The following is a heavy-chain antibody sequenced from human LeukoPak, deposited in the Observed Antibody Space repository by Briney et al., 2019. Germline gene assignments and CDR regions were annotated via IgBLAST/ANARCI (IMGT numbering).Heavy chain of an antibody. CDR2: IWYDGSNK. CDR3: AGHPRYCSSTSCLYGMDG. D-gene: IGHD2-2*01. J-gene: IGHJ6*04. V-gene: IGHV3-33*01. CDR1: GFTFSSYG. Sequence: GRSLRLSCAASGFTFSSYGMHWVRQAPGKGLEWVAVIWYDGSNKYYADSVKGRFTISRDNSKNTLYLQMNSLRAEDTAVYYCAGHPRYCSSTSCLYGMDGWGKGTTVTVS.